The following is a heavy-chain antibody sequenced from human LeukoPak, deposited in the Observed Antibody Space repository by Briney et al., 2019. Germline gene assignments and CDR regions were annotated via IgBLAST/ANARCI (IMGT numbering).Heavy chain of an antibody. J-gene: IGHJ3*02. CDR1: GFTFSIYW. CDR2: INSDGSSK. Sequence: GGALRLSCAACGFTFSIYWMHWVRQAPGKGLVWVSRINSDGSSKIYADSVKGRFTISRDNAKNTLYLQMNSLRAEDTAVYYCARDEDWSGYYGAFDIWGQGTMVTVSS. D-gene: IGHD3-3*01. V-gene: IGHV3-74*01. CDR3: ARDEDWSGYYGAFDI.